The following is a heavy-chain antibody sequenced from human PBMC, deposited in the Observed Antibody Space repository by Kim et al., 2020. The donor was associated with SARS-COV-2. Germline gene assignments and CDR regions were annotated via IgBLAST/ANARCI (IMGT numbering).Heavy chain of an antibody. D-gene: IGHD2-15*01. Sequence: GGSLRLSCAASGFTFSDYYMSWIRQAPGKGLEWVSYISSSSSYTNYADSVKGRFTISRDNAKNSLYLQMNSLRAEDTAVYYCARDGRYCSGGSCYRSSYYFDYWGQGTLVTVSS. CDR2: ISSSSSYT. CDR3: ARDGRYCSGGSCYRSSYYFDY. J-gene: IGHJ4*02. V-gene: IGHV3-11*06. CDR1: GFTFSDYY.